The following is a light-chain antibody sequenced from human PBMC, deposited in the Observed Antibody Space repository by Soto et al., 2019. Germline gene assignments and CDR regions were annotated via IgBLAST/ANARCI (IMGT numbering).Light chain of an antibody. CDR2: DAF. CDR1: QSISSW. J-gene: IGKJ1*01. CDR3: QQYSSYSRT. V-gene: IGKV1-5*01. Sequence: DIQMTQSPSTLSASVGDRVTITCRASQSISSWLAWYQQKPGKAPKLLMYDAFNLESGVPSRFSGSGSGTEFTLAISSLQPDDFATYYCQQYSSYSRTFGQGTKV.